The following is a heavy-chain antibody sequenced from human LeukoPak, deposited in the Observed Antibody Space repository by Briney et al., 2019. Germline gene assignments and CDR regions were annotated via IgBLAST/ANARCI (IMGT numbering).Heavy chain of an antibody. CDR2: IYYSGST. Sequence: SETLSLTCTVSGGSVSSGSYYWSWIRQPPGKGLEWIGYIYYSGSTNYNPSLKSRVTISVDTSKNQFSLKLSSVTAADTAVYYCARARFSYGYPYYFDYWGQGTLVTVSS. D-gene: IGHD5-18*01. CDR3: ARARFSYGYPYYFDY. J-gene: IGHJ4*02. CDR1: GGSVSSGSYY. V-gene: IGHV4-61*01.